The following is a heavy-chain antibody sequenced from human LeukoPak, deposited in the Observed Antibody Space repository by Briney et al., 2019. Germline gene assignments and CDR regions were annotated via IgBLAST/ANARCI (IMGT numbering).Heavy chain of an antibody. CDR3: ARGHYGMDV. CDR2: ISNSGSTI. V-gene: IGHV3-11*01. CDR1: GFIFSDSY. Sequence: GGSLRLSCAASGFIFSDSYMTWIRQAPGKGLEWVSYISNSGSTIYYADSVKGRFTISRDNAKNPLYLQMNSLRAEDTAMYYCARGHYGMDVWGQGTTVTVSS. J-gene: IGHJ6*02.